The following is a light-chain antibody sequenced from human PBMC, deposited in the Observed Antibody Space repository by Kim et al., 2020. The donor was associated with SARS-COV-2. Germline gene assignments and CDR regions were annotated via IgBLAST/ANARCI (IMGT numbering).Light chain of an antibody. CDR1: SNNVGYLR. V-gene: IGLV10-54*01. Sequence: RQTATLPCTGNSNNVGYLRAAWLQQHQGHPPKLLSDRNHNRPSGISERLSASRSGSSASLTITGLQPEDEADYYCSAWDRSLGAWVFGGGTKLTVL. CDR2: RNH. J-gene: IGLJ3*02. CDR3: SAWDRSLGAWV.